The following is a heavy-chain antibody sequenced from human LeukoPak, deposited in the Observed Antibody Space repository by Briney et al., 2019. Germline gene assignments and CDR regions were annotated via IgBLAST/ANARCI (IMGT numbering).Heavy chain of an antibody. CDR2: ISSSSNYI. CDR3: ARADSSYLDY. D-gene: IGHD4-11*01. V-gene: IGHV3-21*01. Sequence: GGSLRLSCAASGFTFSPYSMNWVRQAPGKGLEWVSPISSSSNYIYYADSVKGRFTISRDNAKNSLYLQMNSLRAEDTAVYYCARADSSYLDYWGQGTLVTVSS. CDR1: GFTFSPYS. J-gene: IGHJ4*02.